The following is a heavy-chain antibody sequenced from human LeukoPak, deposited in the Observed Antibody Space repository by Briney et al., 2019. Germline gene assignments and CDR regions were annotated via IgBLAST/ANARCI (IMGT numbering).Heavy chain of an antibody. CDR2: INPNSGGT. Sequence: ASVKVSCKASGYTFTGYYIHWVRQAPGQGLEWMGWINPNSGGTNYAQKFQGWVTMTRDTSISTAYMELSRLRSDDTAVYYCARGSGDYRNDYYYYYGMDVWGQGTTVTVSS. D-gene: IGHD4-17*01. CDR3: ARGSGDYRNDYYYYYGMDV. V-gene: IGHV1-2*04. J-gene: IGHJ6*02. CDR1: GYTFTGYY.